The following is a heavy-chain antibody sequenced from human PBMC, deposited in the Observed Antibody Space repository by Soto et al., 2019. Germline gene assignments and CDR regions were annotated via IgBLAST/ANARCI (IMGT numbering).Heavy chain of an antibody. CDR1: GGSISSSNW. V-gene: IGHV4-4*02. D-gene: IGHD3-10*01. CDR3: ARRWGEGRVDY. Sequence: QVQLQESGPGLVKPSGTLSLTCAVSGGSISSSNWWSWVRQPPGKGLEWIGEIYHSGNTNYNPSLKSRVTMAVDKAMNQFSLKLSSVTAAATAVYYCARRWGEGRVDYWGQGTLVTVSS. J-gene: IGHJ4*02. CDR2: IYHSGNT.